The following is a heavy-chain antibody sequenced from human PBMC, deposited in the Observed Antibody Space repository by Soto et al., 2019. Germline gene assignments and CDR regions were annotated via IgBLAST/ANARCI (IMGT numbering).Heavy chain of an antibody. CDR3: AREEKQLSRYGGDFDY. CDR1: GGSFSGYY. CDR2: INHSGST. J-gene: IGHJ4*02. D-gene: IGHD3-16*01. V-gene: IGHV4-34*01. Sequence: PSETLSLTCAVYGGSFSGYYWSWIRQPPGKGLEWIGEINHSGSTNYNPSLKSRVTISVDTSKNQFSLKLSSVTAADTAVYYCAREEKQLSRYGGDFDYWGQGILVTISS.